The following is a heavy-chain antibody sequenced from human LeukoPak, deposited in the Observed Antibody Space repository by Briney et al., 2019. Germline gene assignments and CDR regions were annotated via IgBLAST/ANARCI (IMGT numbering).Heavy chain of an antibody. D-gene: IGHD2-15*01. J-gene: IGHJ6*02. CDR1: VGSFNGYY. CDR2: INHSGST. V-gene: IGHV4-34*01. Sequence: SETLSLTCAVYVGSFNGYYWSWIRQPPGKGLEWIGEINHSGSTNYNSSLKSRVTISVDTSKNQFSLKLSSVTAADTAVYYCARSGYCSGGSCYSYYYYYGMDVWGQGTTVTVSS. CDR3: ARSGYCSGGSCYSYYYYYGMDV.